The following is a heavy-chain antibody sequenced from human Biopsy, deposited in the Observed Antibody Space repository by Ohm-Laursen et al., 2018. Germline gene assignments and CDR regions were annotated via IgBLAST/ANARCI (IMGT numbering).Heavy chain of an antibody. V-gene: IGHV4-59*12. CDR3: ARHFYDNFGPTPFDAFDL. CDR2: INDNGNT. Sequence: GTLPLTCNVSGGSISSNYWSWIRQPPGKGLEWIGYINDNGNTNYNPSLKSRVTISVDTSMNQFSLKLKSVTAADTALYFCARHFYDNFGPTPFDAFDLWGQGTLVTVSA. D-gene: IGHD3-22*01. CDR1: GGSISSNY. J-gene: IGHJ3*01.